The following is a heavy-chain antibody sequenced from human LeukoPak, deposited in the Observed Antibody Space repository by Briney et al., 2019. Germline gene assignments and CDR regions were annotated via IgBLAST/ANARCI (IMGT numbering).Heavy chain of an antibody. CDR1: GGSISSGGYS. D-gene: IGHD3-22*01. CDR3: ARVETSDSSGSYAFDI. J-gene: IGHJ3*02. Sequence: SQTLSLTCAVSGGSISSGGYSWSWIRQPPGKGLEWIGYIYHSGSTYYNPSLKSRVTISVDRSKNQFSLKLSSVTAADTAVYYCARVETSDSSGSYAFDIWGQGTMVTVSS. V-gene: IGHV4-30-2*01. CDR2: IYHSGST.